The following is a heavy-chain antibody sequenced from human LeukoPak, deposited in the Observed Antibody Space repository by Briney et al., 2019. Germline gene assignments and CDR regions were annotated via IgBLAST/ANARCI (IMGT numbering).Heavy chain of an antibody. D-gene: IGHD3-10*01. J-gene: IGHJ4*02. Sequence: SETLSLTCTVSGGSISSGSYYWSWIRQPAGKGLEWLGRIYTSGSTNYNPSLKSRVTMSVDTSKKQFSLKLSSVTAADTAVYYCARAGYYYATREYYFDYWGQGTLVTVSS. V-gene: IGHV4-61*02. CDR1: GGSISSGSYY. CDR2: IYTSGST. CDR3: ARAGYYYATREYYFDY.